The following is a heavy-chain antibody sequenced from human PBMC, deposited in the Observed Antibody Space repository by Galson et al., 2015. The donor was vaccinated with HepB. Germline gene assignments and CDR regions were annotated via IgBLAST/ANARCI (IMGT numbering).Heavy chain of an antibody. Sequence: SLRLSCAASGFTFSAFAMSWVRQAPGKGLEWVSGVEKDSSGTYYADSVKGRFTISRDNSKNTLYLQVTSLRAEDTAVYYCAKQAGNLIRSWHFDYWGQGFLVIVSS. CDR3: AKQAGNLIRSWHFDY. CDR1: GFTFSAFA. J-gene: IGHJ4*02. V-gene: IGHV3-23*03. CDR2: VEKDSSGT. D-gene: IGHD4-17*01.